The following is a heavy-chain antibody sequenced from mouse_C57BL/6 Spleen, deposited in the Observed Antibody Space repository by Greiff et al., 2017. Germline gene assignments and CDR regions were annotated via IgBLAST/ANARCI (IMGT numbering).Heavy chain of an antibody. Sequence: VQLQQPGAELVRPGSSVKLSCKASGYTFTSYWMDWVKQRPGQGLEWIGNIYPSDSETHYNQKFKDKATLTVDKSSSTAYMQLSSLTSEDSAVYYCARDYYGSNWFAYWGQGTLVTVSA. CDR3: ARDYYGSNWFAY. CDR1: GYTFTSYW. D-gene: IGHD1-1*01. V-gene: IGHV1-61*01. CDR2: IYPSDSET. J-gene: IGHJ3*01.